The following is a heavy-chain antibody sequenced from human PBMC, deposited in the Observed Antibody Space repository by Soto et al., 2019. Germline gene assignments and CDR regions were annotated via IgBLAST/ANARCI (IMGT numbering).Heavy chain of an antibody. Sequence: GGYLRLSCAASGFTFSSYSMNWVRQAPGKGLEWVSYISSSSSTIYYADSVKGRFTISRVNAKNSLYLQMNSLRAEDTAVYYWARDNDYDILTGYYTSFDYWGQGTLVTVSS. CDR3: ARDNDYDILTGYYTSFDY. CDR2: ISSSSSTI. J-gene: IGHJ4*02. CDR1: GFTFSSYS. D-gene: IGHD3-9*01. V-gene: IGHV3-48*01.